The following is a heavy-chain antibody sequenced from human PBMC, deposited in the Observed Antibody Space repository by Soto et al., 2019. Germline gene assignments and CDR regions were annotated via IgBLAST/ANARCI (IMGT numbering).Heavy chain of an antibody. CDR2: NYYSGIT. J-gene: IGHJ6*02. Sequence: WTWIRQHPGKGLEWIGYNYYSGITYYNPSLKSRVTISLDTSKNQFSLKLSSVTAADTAVCYCARGSSIAGLYYGMDVWGQGTTVTVSS. CDR3: ARGSSIAGLYYGMDV. D-gene: IGHD6-6*01. V-gene: IGHV4-31*02.